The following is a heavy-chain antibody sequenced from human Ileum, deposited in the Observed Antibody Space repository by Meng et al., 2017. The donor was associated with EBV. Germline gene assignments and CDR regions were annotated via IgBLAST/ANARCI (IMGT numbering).Heavy chain of an antibody. V-gene: IGHV1-46*01. CDR1: GYTFTSNP. D-gene: IGHD2-15*01. CDR2: INPRGGTT. J-gene: IGHJ5*02. CDR3: ARDPCNGGSCYNWFDP. Sequence: VQLVQAGAEMKKPGASVKVSCKASGYTFTSNPIHWMRQAPGQGLEWMGIINPRGGTTTYTEKFQDRITMTRDTSASTIYMELRSLRSEDTAVYYCARDPCNGGSCYNWFDPWGQGTLVTVSS.